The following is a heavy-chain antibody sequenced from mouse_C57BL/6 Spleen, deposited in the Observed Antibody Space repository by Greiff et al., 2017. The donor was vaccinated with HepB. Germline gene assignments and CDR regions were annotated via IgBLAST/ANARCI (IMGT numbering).Heavy chain of an antibody. CDR1: GYTFTDYY. V-gene: IGHV1-19*01. D-gene: IGHD2-1*01. CDR3: ARGGNYLYYYAMDY. J-gene: IGHJ4*01. CDR2: INPYNGGT. Sequence: EVQLQESGPVLVKPGASVKMSCKASGYTFTDYYMNWVKQSHGKSLEWIGVINPYNGGTSYNQKFKGKATLTVDKSSSTAYMELNSLTSEDSAVYYCARGGNYLYYYAMDYWGQGTSVTVSS.